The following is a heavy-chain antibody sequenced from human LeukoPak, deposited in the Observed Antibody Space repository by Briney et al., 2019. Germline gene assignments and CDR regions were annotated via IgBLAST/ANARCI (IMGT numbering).Heavy chain of an antibody. CDR1: GFTFSTYA. J-gene: IGHJ4*02. CDR3: ATDLSGDYGGYVPYFDY. CDR2: IIGSGGST. Sequence: GGSLRLSCAAPGFTFSTYAMTGFPKSPGKGLDGFASIIGSGGSTYYAVYVKVRFTISRDNSKDSLYLQMNSLRAEDTDVYYCATDLSGDYGGYVPYFDYWGQGTLVTVSS. V-gene: IGHV3-23*01. D-gene: IGHD4-23*01.